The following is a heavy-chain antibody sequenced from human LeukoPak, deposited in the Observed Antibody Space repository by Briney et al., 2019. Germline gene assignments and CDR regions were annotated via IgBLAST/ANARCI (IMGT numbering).Heavy chain of an antibody. Sequence: ASETLSLTCTVSGGTISSYYWSWIRQPPGKGLEWIGYIYYSGSTNYNPSLKSRVTISVDTSKNQFSLKLSSVTAADTAVYYCARDYHCGGGDCSWVDYWGQGTLVTVSS. V-gene: IGHV4-59*01. D-gene: IGHD2-21*01. CDR2: IYYSGST. CDR1: GGTISSYY. CDR3: ARDYHCGGGDCSWVDY. J-gene: IGHJ4*02.